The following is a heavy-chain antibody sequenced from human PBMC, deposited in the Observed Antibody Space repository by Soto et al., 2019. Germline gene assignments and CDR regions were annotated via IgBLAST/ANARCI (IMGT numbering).Heavy chain of an antibody. CDR1: GGSISSSNW. CDR3: ARDIGYDSSGYTFDY. V-gene: IGHV4-4*02. D-gene: IGHD3-22*01. Sequence: SETLSLTCAVSGGSISSSNWWSWVRQPPGKGLEWIGEIYHRGSTNYNPSLKSRVTISVDKSKNQFSLKLSSVTAADTAVFYCARDIGYDSSGYTFDYWGPGTLVTVSS. CDR2: IYHRGST. J-gene: IGHJ4*02.